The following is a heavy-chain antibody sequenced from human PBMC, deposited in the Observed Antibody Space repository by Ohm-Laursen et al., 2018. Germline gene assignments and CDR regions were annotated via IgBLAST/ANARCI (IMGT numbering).Heavy chain of an antibody. CDR1: GFTFSSYA. J-gene: IGHJ4*02. CDR2: ISGSGGST. D-gene: IGHD2-2*01. Sequence: SLRLSCAASGFTFSSYAMSWVRQAPGKGLEWVSAISGSGGSTYYADSVKGRFTISRDNSKNTLYLQMNSLRAEDTAVYYCAKGGYCSSTSCLKTHPFDYWGQGTLVTVSS. V-gene: IGHV3-23*01. CDR3: AKGGYCSSTSCLKTHPFDY.